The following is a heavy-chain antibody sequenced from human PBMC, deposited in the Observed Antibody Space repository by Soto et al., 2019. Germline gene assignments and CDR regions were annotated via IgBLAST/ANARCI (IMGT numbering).Heavy chain of an antibody. V-gene: IGHV3-74*01. Sequence: HPGGSLRLSCAGSGFTFNSYWLHWVRQAPGKGLVWVSRVNMDGSTTTYADSVKGRFTISRDNAKNTVYLQMNSLRADDTAVYYCARGAKGQWLVDYWGKGTPVTVSS. D-gene: IGHD6-19*01. J-gene: IGHJ4*02. CDR2: VNMDGSTT. CDR3: ARGAKGQWLVDY. CDR1: GFTFNSYW.